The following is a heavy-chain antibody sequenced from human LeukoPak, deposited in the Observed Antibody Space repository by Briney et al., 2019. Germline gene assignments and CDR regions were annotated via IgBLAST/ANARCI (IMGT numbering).Heavy chain of an antibody. V-gene: IGHV3-30-3*01. CDR1: GFTFSSYA. D-gene: IGHD2-15*01. Sequence: GRSLRLSCAASGFTFSSYAMHWVRQAPGKGLERVAVISYDGSNKYYADSVKGRFTISRDNSKNTLYLQMNSLRAEDTAVYYCAGGSTLDRSLVYYWGQGTLVTVSS. CDR3: AGGSTLDRSLVYY. CDR2: ISYDGSNK. J-gene: IGHJ4*02.